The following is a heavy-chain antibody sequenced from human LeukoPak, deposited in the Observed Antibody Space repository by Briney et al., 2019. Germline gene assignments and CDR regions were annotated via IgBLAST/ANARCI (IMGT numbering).Heavy chain of an antibody. CDR1: GGSFSGYY. D-gene: IGHD3-10*01. J-gene: IGHJ3*02. CDR2: INHSGST. Sequence: SETLSLTCAVYGGSFSGYYWSWIRQPPGKGLEWIGEINHSGSTNYNPSLKSRVTISVDTSKNQFSLKLSSVTAADTAVYYCAKQRRPAYYYGSGGAFDIWGQGTMATVSS. CDR3: AKQRRPAYYYGSGGAFDI. V-gene: IGHV4-34*01.